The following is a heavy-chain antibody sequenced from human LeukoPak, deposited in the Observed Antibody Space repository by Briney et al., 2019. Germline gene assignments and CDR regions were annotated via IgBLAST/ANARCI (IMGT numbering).Heavy chain of an antibody. Sequence: SVKVSCKASGGTFSSYAISWVRQAPGQGLEWMGGIIPIFGTANYAQKFQGRVTITADESTSTAYMELSSLRSEDTAVYYCARDLGYRSSTSCRYYFDYWGQGTLVTVSS. D-gene: IGHD2-2*01. J-gene: IGHJ4*02. CDR2: IIPIFGTA. CDR1: GGTFSSYA. CDR3: ARDLGYRSSTSCRYYFDY. V-gene: IGHV1-69*01.